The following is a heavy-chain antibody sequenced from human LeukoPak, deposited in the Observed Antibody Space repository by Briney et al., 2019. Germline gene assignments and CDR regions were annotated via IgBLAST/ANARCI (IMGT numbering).Heavy chain of an antibody. V-gene: IGHV3-23*01. CDR3: ARDGGPYAGDAFDI. CDR1: GFTFSPYA. CDR2: ISDNT. Sequence: GGSLRLSCAVSGFTFSPYAMAWVRQAPGKGLEWVSGISDNTYYADSVRGRFTISRDNAKNSLYLQMNSLRAEDTAVYYCARDGGPYAGDAFDIWGQGTMVTVSS. D-gene: IGHD2-2*01. J-gene: IGHJ3*02.